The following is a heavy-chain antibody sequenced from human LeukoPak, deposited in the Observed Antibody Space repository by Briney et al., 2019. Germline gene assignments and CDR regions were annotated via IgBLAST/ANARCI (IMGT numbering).Heavy chain of an antibody. CDR1: GFTFSSYA. J-gene: IGHJ4*02. V-gene: IGHV3-30-3*01. CDR3: ARDWGRRYSSGWYGDFDY. Sequence: GGSLRLSCAASGFTFSSYAMHWVRQAPGKGLEWVAVISYDGSDKYYADSVKGRFTISRDNSKNTLYLQMNSLRPEDTAVYYCARDWGRRYSSGWYGDFDYWGQGTLVTVSS. D-gene: IGHD6-19*01. CDR2: ISYDGSDK.